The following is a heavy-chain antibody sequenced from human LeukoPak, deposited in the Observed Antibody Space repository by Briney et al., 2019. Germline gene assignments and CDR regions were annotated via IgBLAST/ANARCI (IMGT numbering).Heavy chain of an antibody. Sequence: SVKVSCNASGGTFSSYAISWVRQAPGQGLEWMGGIIPIFGTANYAQKFQGRVTITADESTSTAYMELSSLRSEATAVYYCARVSGSGWYNWFDPWGQGTLVTVSS. CDR3: ARVSGSGWYNWFDP. CDR1: GGTFSSYA. J-gene: IGHJ5*02. V-gene: IGHV1-69*13. D-gene: IGHD6-19*01. CDR2: IIPIFGTA.